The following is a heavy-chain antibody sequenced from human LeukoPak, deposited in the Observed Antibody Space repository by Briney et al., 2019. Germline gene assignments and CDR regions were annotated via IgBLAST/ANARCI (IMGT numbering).Heavy chain of an antibody. V-gene: IGHV3-15*01. CDR3: TTEPHPLHDSSGYY. D-gene: IGHD3-22*01. CDR2: IKSKTDGGTT. J-gene: IGHJ4*02. Sequence: GGSLRLSCAASRFAFSNAWMSWVRQAPGKGLEWASSIKSKTDGGTTDYAAPVKGRFTISRDDSKNTLYLQTNSLKTEDTAVYYCTTEPHPLHDSSGYYWGQGTLVTVSS. CDR1: RFAFSNAW.